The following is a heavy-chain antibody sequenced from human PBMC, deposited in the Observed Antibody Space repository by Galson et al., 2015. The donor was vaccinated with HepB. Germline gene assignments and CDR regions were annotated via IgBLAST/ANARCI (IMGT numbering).Heavy chain of an antibody. J-gene: IGHJ4*02. CDR2: INPDGREK. Sequence: SLRLSCAASGFTLRSHWVSWVRQAPGKGLECVAHINPDGREKRYVDAVKGRFSVSKDNAMNSVHLQMSSLRVEDTAVYFCARTAATGRGLDHWAQGSLVIVSS. CDR1: GFTLRSHW. V-gene: IGHV3-7*03. D-gene: IGHD6-25*01. CDR3: ARTAATGRGLDH.